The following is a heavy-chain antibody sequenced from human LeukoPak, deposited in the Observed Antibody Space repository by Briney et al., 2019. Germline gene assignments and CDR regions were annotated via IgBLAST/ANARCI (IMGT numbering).Heavy chain of an antibody. CDR2: IRYDGSNK. CDR3: AKDYHYYDSSGLFDY. V-gene: IGHV3-30*02. D-gene: IGHD3-22*01. J-gene: IGHJ4*02. CDR1: GFTFSGYG. Sequence: PGGSLRLSCAASGFTFSGYGMHWVRQAPGKWLEWVAFIRYDGSNKYYADSVKGRFTISRDNSKNTLYLQMNSLRAEDTAVYYCAKDYHYYDSSGLFDYWGQGTLVTVSS.